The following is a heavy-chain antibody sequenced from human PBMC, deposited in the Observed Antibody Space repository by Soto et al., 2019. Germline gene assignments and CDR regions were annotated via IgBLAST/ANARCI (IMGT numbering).Heavy chain of an antibody. V-gene: IGHV4-59*01. CDR1: GASISSSS. J-gene: IGHJ6*03. Sequence: QVKLQESGPGLVKPSETLSLTCTVSGASISSSSWNWIRQAPGKGLEWIGYIDDTGSTNYNPSLKSRVTLSVDPSNNQYSLKLSSVTAADTAVYYCARGVLEWLLRDSYYYYMDVWDKGTTVTVSS. CDR2: IDDTGST. CDR3: ARGVLEWLLRDSYYYYMDV. D-gene: IGHD3-3*01.